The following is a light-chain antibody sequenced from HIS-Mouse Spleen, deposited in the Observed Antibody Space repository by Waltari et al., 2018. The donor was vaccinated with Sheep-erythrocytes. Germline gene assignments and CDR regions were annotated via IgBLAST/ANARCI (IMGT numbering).Light chain of an antibody. CDR3: QAWDSSTAWNVV. J-gene: IGLJ2*01. CDR1: QLGDKY. V-gene: IGLV3-1*01. CDR2: QDS. Sequence: SYELTHPPSVSVSPGQTASITCSGDQLGDKYACWYQQKPGQSLVRVIYQDSKRPSGIPERFSGSNSGNTATLTISGTQAMDEADYSCQAWDSSTAWNVVFGGGTKLTVL.